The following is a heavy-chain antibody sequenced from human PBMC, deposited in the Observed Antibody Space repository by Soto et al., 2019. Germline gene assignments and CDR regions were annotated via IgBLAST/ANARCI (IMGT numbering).Heavy chain of an antibody. J-gene: IGHJ4*02. V-gene: IGHV4-31*03. D-gene: IGHD1-7*01. CDR3: ARVSHINFANWNSEY. CDR1: GGSISSGGYY. Sequence: PSETLSLTCTVSGGSISSGGYYWSWIRQHPGKGLEWIGYIYYSGSTYYNPSLKSRVTISVDTSKNQFSLKLSSVTAADTAVYYCARVSHINFANWNSEYWGQGTLVTVSS. CDR2: IYYSGST.